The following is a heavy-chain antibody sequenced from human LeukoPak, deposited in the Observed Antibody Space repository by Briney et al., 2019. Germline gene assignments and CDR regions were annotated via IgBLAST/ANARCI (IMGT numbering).Heavy chain of an antibody. Sequence: PGGSLRLSCAASGFTFSSYSMNWVRQAPGKGLEWVSSISSSSSYIYYADSVKGRFTISRDNDKNSLYLQMNSLRAEDTAVYYCARDLTAAGIQNYYYYGLDVWGQGTTVTVSS. V-gene: IGHV3-21*01. CDR3: ARDLTAAGIQNYYYYGLDV. D-gene: IGHD6-13*01. CDR1: GFTFSSYS. J-gene: IGHJ6*02. CDR2: ISSSSSYI.